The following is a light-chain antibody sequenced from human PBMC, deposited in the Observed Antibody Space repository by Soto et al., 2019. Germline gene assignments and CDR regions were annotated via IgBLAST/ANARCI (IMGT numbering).Light chain of an antibody. J-gene: IGKJ1*01. V-gene: IGKV3-15*01. CDR3: QQYNNWPRT. CDR1: QSVSNN. Sequence: EIVMTQSPATLSVSPGERATLSCRASQSVSNNLAWYQQKPGQAPRLLIYGASTRATGIPARFSGSGSGTESTITISSLQSEDFAVYYCQQYNNWPRTFGQGTKVEIK. CDR2: GAS.